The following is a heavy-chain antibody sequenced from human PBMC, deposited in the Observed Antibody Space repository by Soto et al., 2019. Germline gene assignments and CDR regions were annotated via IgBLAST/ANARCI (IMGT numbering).Heavy chain of an antibody. J-gene: IGHJ6*01. Sequence: XESLQLSCAASGFTLKSYDMHWVRQATGKGLEWVSAIGTAGDTYYPGSVKGRFTISRENAKNSLYLQMNSLRAGETAVYYCARALLYYYDSSGYKYYYYGMDVWGQATTVTVSS. V-gene: IGHV3-13*01. CDR3: ARALLYYYDSSGYKYYYYGMDV. CDR2: IGTAGDT. D-gene: IGHD3-22*01. CDR1: GFTLKSYD.